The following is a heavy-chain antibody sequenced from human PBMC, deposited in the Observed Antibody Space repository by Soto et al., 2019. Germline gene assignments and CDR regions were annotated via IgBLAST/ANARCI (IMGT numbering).Heavy chain of an antibody. J-gene: IGHJ4*02. CDR1: GGSISSGGYY. V-gene: IGHV4-61*08. CDR3: ARLTRDYGAHFDY. Sequence: PSETLSLTCAVSGGSISSGGYYWSWIRQPPGKGLEWIGYIYYSGSTNYNPSLKSRVTISVDTSKNQFSLKLSSVTAADTAVYYCARLTRDYGAHFDYWGQGTLVTVSS. D-gene: IGHD4-17*01. CDR2: IYYSGST.